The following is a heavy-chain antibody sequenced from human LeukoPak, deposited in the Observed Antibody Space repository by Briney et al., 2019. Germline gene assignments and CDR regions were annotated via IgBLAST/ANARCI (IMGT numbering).Heavy chain of an antibody. J-gene: IGHJ4*02. V-gene: IGHV4-39*01. CDR1: GGSISSSSYY. D-gene: IGHD4-17*01. Sequence: SETLSLTCTVSGGSISSSSYYWGWIRQPPGKGLEWIGSIYYSGSTYYNPSLKSRVTISVDTSKNQFSLKLSSVTAPDTAVYYCARHDYGAIRGGFDYWGQGTLVTVSS. CDR2: IYYSGST. CDR3: ARHDYGAIRGGFDY.